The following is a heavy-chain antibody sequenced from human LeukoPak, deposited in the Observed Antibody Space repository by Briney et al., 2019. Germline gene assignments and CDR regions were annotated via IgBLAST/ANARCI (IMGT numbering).Heavy chain of an antibody. Sequence: GESLQISCSSSGYSFTSYWIGWVRQMPGKGLEWMGIIYPGDSDTRYSPSFQGQVTISADKSISTAYLQWSSLKASDSAMYYCARGGNYYDSSGLGVNWFDPWGQGTLVTVSS. V-gene: IGHV5-51*01. D-gene: IGHD3-22*01. CDR2: IYPGDSDT. J-gene: IGHJ5*02. CDR3: ARGGNYYDSSGLGVNWFDP. CDR1: GYSFTSYW.